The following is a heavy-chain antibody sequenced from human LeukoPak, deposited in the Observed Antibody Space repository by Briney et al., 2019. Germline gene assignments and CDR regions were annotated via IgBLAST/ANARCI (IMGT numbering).Heavy chain of an antibody. V-gene: IGHV4-4*07. D-gene: IGHD3-16*01. CDR2: IYTSGST. J-gene: IGHJ4*02. CDR1: GGSISSYY. CDR3: ARERVEYGGVINYFDY. Sequence: SSETLSLTCTVSGGSISSYYWSWIRQPAGKGLEWIGRIYTSGSTNYNPSLKSRVTMSVDTSKNQFSLKLSSVTAADTAVYYCARERVEYGGVINYFDYWGQGTLVTVSS.